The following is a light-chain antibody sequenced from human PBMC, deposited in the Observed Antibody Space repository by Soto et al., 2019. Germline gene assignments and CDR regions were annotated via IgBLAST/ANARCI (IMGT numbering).Light chain of an antibody. CDR1: SSNIGNNY. CDR3: GTWDTGLSAVV. Sequence: QSVLTQPPSVSAAPGQKVTISCSGSSSNIGNNYVSWYQQLPGTAPKLLIYDNDKRPSVIPDQFSGSKSGTSATLGITGLQTGYEADYYCGTWDTGLSAVVFGGGTKLTVL. J-gene: IGLJ2*01. V-gene: IGLV1-51*01. CDR2: DND.